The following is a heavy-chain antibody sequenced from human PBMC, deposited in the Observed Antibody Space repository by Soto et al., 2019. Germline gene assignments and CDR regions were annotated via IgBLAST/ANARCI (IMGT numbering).Heavy chain of an antibody. V-gene: IGHV4-59*01. J-gene: IGHJ6*02. CDR1: GGSISSYY. CDR2: IYYSGST. Sequence: SETLSLTCTVSGGSISSYYWSWIRQPPGKGLEWIGYIYYSGSTNYNPSLKSRVTISVDTSKNQFSLKLSSVTAADTAVYYCARGYEDYYYYGMDVWGQGTTVTVSS. D-gene: IGHD6-13*01. CDR3: ARGYEDYYYYGMDV.